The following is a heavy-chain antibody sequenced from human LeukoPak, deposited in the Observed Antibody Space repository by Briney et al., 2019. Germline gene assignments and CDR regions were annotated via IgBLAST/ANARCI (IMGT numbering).Heavy chain of an antibody. CDR2: INPHSGAT. V-gene: IGHV1-2*02. D-gene: IGHD1-1*01. CDR1: GYGFSDVY. CDR3: ATSSTVTHTRDP. J-gene: IGHJ5*02. Sequence: ASVKASCKASGYGFSDVYFNRVRQAPGQGLEWMGWINPHSGATNYAQRFQGRISMDASFDTAYIELSRLTSDDTAVYYCATSSTVTHTRDPWGQGTLVTVSS.